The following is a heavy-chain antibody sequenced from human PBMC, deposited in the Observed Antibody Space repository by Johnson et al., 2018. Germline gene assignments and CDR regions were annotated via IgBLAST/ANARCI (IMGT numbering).Heavy chain of an antibody. Sequence: EVQLLESGGGLVKPGGSLRLSCAASGFTFSSYSMNWVRQAPGKGLEWVSSISSSSSYIHYADSLKGRFTISRDNAKNSLYLQMNSRRAEDTALYYWARSQSACYGDYVGAEYFQHWGQGTLVTVSS. J-gene: IGHJ1*01. V-gene: IGHV3-21*01. CDR1: GFTFSSYS. CDR3: ARSQSACYGDYVGAEYFQH. CDR2: ISSSSSYI. D-gene: IGHD4-17*01.